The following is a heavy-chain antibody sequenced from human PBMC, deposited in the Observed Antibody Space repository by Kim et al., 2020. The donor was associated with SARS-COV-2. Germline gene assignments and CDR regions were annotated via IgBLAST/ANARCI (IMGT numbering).Heavy chain of an antibody. CDR2: IYYSGST. D-gene: IGHD3-3*01. CDR1: GGSISSSSYY. V-gene: IGHV4-39*01. Sequence: SETLSLTCTVSGGSISSSSYYCGWIRQPPGKGLEWIGSIYYSGSTYYNPSLKSRVTISVDTSKNQFSLTLSSVTAADTAVYYCARHLNRITIFGVVTDNFAYWGQGTLVRVS. J-gene: IGHJ4*02. CDR3: ARHLNRITIFGVVTDNFAY.